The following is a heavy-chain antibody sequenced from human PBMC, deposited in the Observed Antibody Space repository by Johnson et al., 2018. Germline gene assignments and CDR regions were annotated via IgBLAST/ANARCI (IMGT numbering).Heavy chain of an antibody. CDR2: ISSSANPI. CDR1: GFTFSDYY. Sequence: QVQLVQSGGDVVQPGRSLRLSCAASGFTFSDYYMSWIRQAPGKGLEWVSYISSSANPIYYADSVKGRFTISRDNAKNSLYLQMNSPSTEDTAVYFIARVSDRDCYHLWLDIFDIWGQGTMFTVSS. V-gene: IGHV3-11*04. J-gene: IGHJ3*02. D-gene: IGHD5-24*01. CDR3: ARVSDRDCYHLWLDIFDI.